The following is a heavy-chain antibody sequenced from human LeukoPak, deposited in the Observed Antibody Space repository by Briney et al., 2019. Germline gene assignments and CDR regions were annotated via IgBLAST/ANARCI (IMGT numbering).Heavy chain of an antibody. CDR2: ISGTGDTT. Sequence: GGSLRLSCAASGFTFSTYAMIWVRQAPGKGLEWVSAISGTGDTTYYADSVKGRFTISRDNAKISVYLQMNSLRAEDTAVYYCAANGGPFDYWGQGTLVTVSS. D-gene: IGHD4-23*01. J-gene: IGHJ4*02. V-gene: IGHV3-23*01. CDR1: GFTFSTYA. CDR3: AANGGPFDY.